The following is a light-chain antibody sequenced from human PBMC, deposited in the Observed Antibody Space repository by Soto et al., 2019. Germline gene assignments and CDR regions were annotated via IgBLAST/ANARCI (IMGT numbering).Light chain of an antibody. CDR1: QSVRGSS. V-gene: IGKV3-20*01. Sequence: EIVLTQSPGTLSLSPGERVTLSCRASQSVRGSSLAWYQQKPGQAPRLLIYGVSSRATGIPARFSGGGSGTDFSLTISRLETEDFAVYYCQQYGSSPLTCGGGTKVEMK. J-gene: IGKJ4*01. CDR3: QQYGSSPLT. CDR2: GVS.